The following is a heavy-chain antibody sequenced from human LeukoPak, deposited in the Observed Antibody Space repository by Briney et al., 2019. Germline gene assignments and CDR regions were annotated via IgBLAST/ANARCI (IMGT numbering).Heavy chain of an antibody. Sequence: SETLSLTCTVSGGSISSSSYYWGWIRQPPGKGLEWIGSIYYSGSTYYNPSLKSRVTISVDTSKNQFSLKLSSVTAADTAVYYCATFGSGSRYYYYMDVWGKGTTVTVSS. D-gene: IGHD3-10*01. V-gene: IGHV4-39*01. CDR2: IYYSGST. CDR3: ATFGSGSRYYYYMDV. J-gene: IGHJ6*03. CDR1: GGSISSSSYY.